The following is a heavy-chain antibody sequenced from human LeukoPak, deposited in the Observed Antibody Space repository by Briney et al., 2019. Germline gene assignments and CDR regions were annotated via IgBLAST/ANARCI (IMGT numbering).Heavy chain of an antibody. D-gene: IGHD6-6*01. CDR2: VDHTGST. Sequence: PSETLSLTCTVSDDSITMYYWTWIRQPPGKGLEWIGYVDHTGSTKFNPSLNGRVSISRDTSKNFFSLRLRSVTAADTAVYYCARRHVQYTSSSDPYYFDYWGQGTLVTVSS. CDR3: ARRHVQYTSSSDPYYFDY. V-gene: IGHV4-59*01. J-gene: IGHJ4*02. CDR1: DDSITMYY.